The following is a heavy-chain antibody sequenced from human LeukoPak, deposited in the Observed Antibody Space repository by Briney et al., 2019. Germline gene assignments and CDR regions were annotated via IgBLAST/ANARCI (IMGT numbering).Heavy chain of an antibody. Sequence: PGRSLRLSCEASGFTFSSYAMHWVRQAPGKGLEWVAVISYDGSNKYYADSVKGRFTISRDNSKNTLYLQMNSLRAEDTAVYYCAREHYKYYFDYWGQGTLVTVSS. J-gene: IGHJ4*02. CDR1: GFTFSSYA. CDR2: ISYDGSNK. D-gene: IGHD4-11*01. CDR3: AREHYKYYFDY. V-gene: IGHV3-30*04.